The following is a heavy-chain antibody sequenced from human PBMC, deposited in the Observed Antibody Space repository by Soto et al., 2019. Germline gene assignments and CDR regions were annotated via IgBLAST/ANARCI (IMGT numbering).Heavy chain of an antibody. CDR1: GGTFSSYA. D-gene: IGHD3-22*01. CDR2: IIPIFGTT. J-gene: IGHJ4*02. Sequence: EASVKVSCKAPGGTFSSYAISWVRQAPGQGLEWMGGIIPIFGTTKFAQKFQGRVTIIADESTTTVYMELTSLISGDTAVYYCATPSHDDNGGYYQPFDYWGQGTLVTVSS. CDR3: ATPSHDDNGGYYQPFDY. V-gene: IGHV1-69*13.